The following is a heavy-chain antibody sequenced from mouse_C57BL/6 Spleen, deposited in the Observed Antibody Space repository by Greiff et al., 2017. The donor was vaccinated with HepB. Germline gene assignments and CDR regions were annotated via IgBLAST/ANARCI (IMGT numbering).Heavy chain of an antibody. CDR1: GYTFTSYW. J-gene: IGHJ1*03. CDR2: INPSSGYT. Sequence: VQLQQSGAELAKPGASVKLSCKASGYTFTSYWMHWVKQRPGQGLEWIGYINPSSGYTKYNQKFKDKATLTADKSSSTAYMQLSSLTYEDSAVYYCARSNWDVDWYFDVWGTGTTVTVSS. D-gene: IGHD4-1*01. V-gene: IGHV1-7*01. CDR3: ARSNWDVDWYFDV.